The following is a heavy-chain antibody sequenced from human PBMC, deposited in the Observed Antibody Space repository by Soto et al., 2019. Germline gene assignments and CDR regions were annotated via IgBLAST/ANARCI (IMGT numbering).Heavy chain of an antibody. CDR3: ATYGGNSAGYYYHGVDV. CDR2: ISSSGSTK. V-gene: IGHV3-11*01. CDR1: GFTFSDYY. Sequence: HVQLVESGGGLVKPGASLRLSCAASGFTFSDYYMIWVRQAPGRGLEWVSYISSSGSTKSYADSVKGRFTISRDNAKNSLYLQMSSLRVEDTAVYYCATYGGNSAGYYYHGVDVWGQGTTVSVSS. D-gene: IGHD4-17*01. J-gene: IGHJ6*02.